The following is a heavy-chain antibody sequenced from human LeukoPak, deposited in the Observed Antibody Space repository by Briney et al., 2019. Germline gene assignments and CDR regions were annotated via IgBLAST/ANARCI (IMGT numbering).Heavy chain of an antibody. CDR3: ATGGTYYYANTSYHTFDY. D-gene: IGHD3-22*01. J-gene: IGHJ4*02. CDR1: GYTLTELS. CDR2: FDPEDGET. V-gene: IGHV1-24*01. Sequence: GASVKVSCKFSGYTLTELSIHWVRLAPGKRLEWMGGFDPEDGETIYAQKFQGRVAMTEDTSTYTANMELSSLRSDDTAVYYCATGGTYYYANTSYHTFDYWGQGTLLTVSS.